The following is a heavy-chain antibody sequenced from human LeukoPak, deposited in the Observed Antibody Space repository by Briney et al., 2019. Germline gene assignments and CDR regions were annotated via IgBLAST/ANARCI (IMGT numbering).Heavy chain of an antibody. CDR1: GFTFTSYG. Sequence: GGSLRPSCAASGFTFTSYGMSWVRQAPGKGLEWVSAISGSGGSTYYADSVKGRFTISRDNSKNTLYLQMNSLRAEDTAVYYCAKDRREVSGSGSYYSYYFDYWGQGTLVTVSS. CDR3: AKDRREVSGSGSYYSYYFDY. J-gene: IGHJ4*02. CDR2: ISGSGGST. V-gene: IGHV3-23*01. D-gene: IGHD3-10*01.